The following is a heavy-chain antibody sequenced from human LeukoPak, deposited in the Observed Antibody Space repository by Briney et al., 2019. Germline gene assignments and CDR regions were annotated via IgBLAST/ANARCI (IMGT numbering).Heavy chain of an antibody. D-gene: IGHD1-26*01. Sequence: PSETLSLTCTVSGVSISSFYWSWIRQPPGRGLEWIGYIYYSGTTNYNPYLKSRVTISGDTSKNQFSLKLSSVTAADTAVYYCARGSYSGHYFDYWGQGTLVTVSS. CDR2: IYYSGTT. V-gene: IGHV4-59*08. CDR1: GVSISSFY. J-gene: IGHJ4*02. CDR3: ARGSYSGHYFDY.